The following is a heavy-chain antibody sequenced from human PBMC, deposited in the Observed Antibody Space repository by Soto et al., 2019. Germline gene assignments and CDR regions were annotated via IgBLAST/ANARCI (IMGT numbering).Heavy chain of an antibody. V-gene: IGHV3-21*01. J-gene: IGHJ6*02. CDR1: GFTFSDFD. D-gene: IGHD1-26*01. Sequence: EVQLVESGGGLVKPGGSLRLSCAVSGFTFSDFDMSWVRQAPGKGLEWVSSITSNSIYVYYADALKGRFTISRDNAKNSLYLQMNSLRVDETAVYYCARDLSGGNYYYHGLDVWGQGTTVTVSS. CDR2: ITSNSIYV. CDR3: ARDLSGGNYYYHGLDV.